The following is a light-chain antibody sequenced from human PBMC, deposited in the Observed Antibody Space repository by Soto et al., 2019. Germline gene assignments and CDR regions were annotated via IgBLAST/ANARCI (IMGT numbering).Light chain of an antibody. CDR3: SSYRGSSAAFV. J-gene: IGLJ1*01. Sequence: QSVLTQPASVSGSPGQSITISCTGSSSDVGGYNYGSWYRQHPGKAPQLMIYEVSNRPSGVSHRFSGYHSGNTASLTISGLQAEDEADYYCSSYRGSSAAFVFGSGTKLPVL. CDR2: EVS. CDR1: SSDVGGYNY. V-gene: IGLV2-14*01.